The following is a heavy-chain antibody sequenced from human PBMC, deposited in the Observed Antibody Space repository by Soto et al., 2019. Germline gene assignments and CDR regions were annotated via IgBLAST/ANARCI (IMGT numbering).Heavy chain of an antibody. Sequence: GGSLRLSCAASGFTVSSNYMSWVRQAPGKGLEWVSVIYSGGSTYYADSVKGRFTISRDNSKNTLYLQMNSLRAEDTAVYYCARIFYGDHDAFDSWGQGTMVTVSS. CDR3: ARIFYGDHDAFDS. V-gene: IGHV3-66*01. D-gene: IGHD4-17*01. J-gene: IGHJ3*02. CDR2: IYSGGST. CDR1: GFTVSSNY.